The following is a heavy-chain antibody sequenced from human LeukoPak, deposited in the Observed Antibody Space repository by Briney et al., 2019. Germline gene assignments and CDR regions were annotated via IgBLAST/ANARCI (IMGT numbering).Heavy chain of an antibody. J-gene: IGHJ5*01. CDR2: IHYSGNS. D-gene: IGHD2-8*01. V-gene: IGHV4-59*08. Sequence: PSETLSLTCSVSGDSVSGFYWNWIRQSPGTGLEWIGNIHYSGNSNYNPSLKRRVTMSIDTSRNQFFLKLNSVTAADTAVYYCVLAPNSNWFDFWGQGTQVTVSS. CDR1: GDSVSGFY. CDR3: VLAPNSNWFDF.